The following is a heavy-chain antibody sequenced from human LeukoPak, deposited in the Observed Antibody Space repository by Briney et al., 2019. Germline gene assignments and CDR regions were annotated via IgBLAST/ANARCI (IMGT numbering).Heavy chain of an antibody. V-gene: IGHV3-30*02. J-gene: IGHJ5*02. CDR2: IRYDGSNK. Sequence: GGSLRLSCAASGFTFSSYGVHWVRQAPGKGLEWVAFIRYDGSNKYYADSVKGRFTISRDNSKNTLYLQMNSLRAEDTAVYYCAKGKRGYSYGFDPWGQGTLVTVSS. CDR1: GFTFSSYG. D-gene: IGHD5-18*01. CDR3: AKGKRGYSYGFDP.